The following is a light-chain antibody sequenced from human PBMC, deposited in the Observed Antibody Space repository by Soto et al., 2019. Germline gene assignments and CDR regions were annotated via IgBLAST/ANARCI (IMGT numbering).Light chain of an antibody. CDR3: AAWDDSLSAVV. V-gene: IGLV1-47*02. CDR1: SSNIGSNF. Sequence: QSVQTQPPSASGTPGQRVTISCSGSSSNIGSNFVYWYQQIPGAAPKLLIYSNNDRPSGVPDRFSGSKSGTSASLAISGLRSEDEADYYCAAWDDSLSAVVFGGGTQLTVL. CDR2: SNN. J-gene: IGLJ2*01.